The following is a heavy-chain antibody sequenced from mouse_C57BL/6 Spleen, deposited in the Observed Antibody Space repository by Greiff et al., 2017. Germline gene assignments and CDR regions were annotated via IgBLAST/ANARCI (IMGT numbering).Heavy chain of an antibody. J-gene: IGHJ3*01. Sequence: EVKVVESGGGLVKPGGSLKLSCAASGFTFSDYGMHWVRQAPEKGLEWVAYISSGSSTIYYADTVKGRFTISRDNAKNTLFLQMTSLRSEDTAMYYCARIPVFAYWGQGTLVTVSA. CDR1: GFTFSDYG. CDR2: ISSGSSTI. V-gene: IGHV5-17*01. D-gene: IGHD5-1-1*01. CDR3: ARIPVFAY.